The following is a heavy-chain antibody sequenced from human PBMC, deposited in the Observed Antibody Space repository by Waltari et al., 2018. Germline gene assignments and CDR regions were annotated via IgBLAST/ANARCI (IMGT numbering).Heavy chain of an antibody. D-gene: IGHD6-13*01. CDR3: ARGAAPGKGAHWFDP. Sequence: QVQLVQSGAEVRTPGASVKVSCKPSGYTFTHYDINWVRQGTGQGLEWMGWRNPNSGNTGYAQSFQDRLIMTTDTSINTAYMELRGLTSDDTAVYYCARGAAPGKGAHWFDPWGQGTLVIVSS. CDR2: RNPNSGNT. CDR1: GYTFTHYD. J-gene: IGHJ5*02. V-gene: IGHV1-8*01.